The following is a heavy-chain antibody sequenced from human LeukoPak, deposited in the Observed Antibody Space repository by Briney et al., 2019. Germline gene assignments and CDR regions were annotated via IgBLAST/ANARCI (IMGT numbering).Heavy chain of an antibody. CDR3: ARRIAVSATFDY. V-gene: IGHV5-51*01. J-gene: IGHJ4*02. CDR2: IYPGDSET. D-gene: IGHD6-13*01. Sequence: HGESLKISCKGSGYSFTSYWIAWVRQMPGKGLEWMGIIYPGDSETRYSPSFQGQVTISADKSIGTAYLQWSSLKASDTAMYYCARRIAVSATFDYWGQGTLVTVSS. CDR1: GYSFTSYW.